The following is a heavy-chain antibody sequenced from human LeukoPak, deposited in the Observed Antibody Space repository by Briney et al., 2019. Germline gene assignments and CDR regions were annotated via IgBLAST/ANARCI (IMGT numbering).Heavy chain of an antibody. CDR1: GFTFNNYD. J-gene: IGHJ4*02. CDR2: IGTAGDT. V-gene: IGHV3-13*01. D-gene: IGHD3-16*01. CDR3: ARSRATWGNIDY. Sequence: GGSPRLSCAASGFTFNNYDMHWVRQVTGKGLEWVSAIGTAGDTYYPASMKGRFTISREDAKNSLYLQMNGLSPGDTAVYYCARSRATWGNIDYWGQGALVIVSS.